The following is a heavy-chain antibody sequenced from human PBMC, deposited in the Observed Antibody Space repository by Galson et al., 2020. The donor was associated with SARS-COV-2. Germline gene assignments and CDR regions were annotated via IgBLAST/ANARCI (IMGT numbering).Heavy chain of an antibody. CDR1: GFSFSAYW. V-gene: IGHV3-7*03. CDR2: IKPDGSDK. Sequence: GESLKISCAASGFSFSAYWMTWVRQAPGKGLEWVATIKPDGSDKSYVDSLKGRFTISRDNAQNSLYLQMNSLRADDTATYYCATFNWYRLDYWGQGTLVTVSS. J-gene: IGHJ4*02. CDR3: ATFNWYRLDY. D-gene: IGHD6-13*01.